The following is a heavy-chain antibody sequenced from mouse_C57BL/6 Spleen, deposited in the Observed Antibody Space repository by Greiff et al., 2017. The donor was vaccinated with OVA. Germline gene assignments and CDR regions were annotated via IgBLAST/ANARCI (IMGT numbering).Heavy chain of an antibody. CDR3: ARSVYYDYDSFDY. D-gene: IGHD2-4*01. V-gene: IGHV1-53*01. CDR2: INPSNGGT. CDR1: GYTFTSYW. J-gene: IGHJ2*01. Sequence: QVQLQQPGTELVKPGASVKLSCKASGYTFTSYWMHWVKQRPGQGLEWIGNINPSNGGTNYNEKFKSKATLTVDKSSSTAYMQLSSLTSEDSAVYYFARSVYYDYDSFDYWGQGTTLTVSS.